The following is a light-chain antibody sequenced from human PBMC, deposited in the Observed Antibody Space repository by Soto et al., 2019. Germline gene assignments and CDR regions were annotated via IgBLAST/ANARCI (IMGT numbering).Light chain of an antibody. CDR3: QQRSNWPLT. Sequence: EIVLTQYPATLSLSPGERATLSCRASQSVSSYLAWYQQKPGQAPRLLIYDASNRATGIPARFSGSVSGTDFTLTISRLEPEDFAVYYCQQRSNWPLTFGGGTKVDIK. V-gene: IGKV3-11*01. CDR2: DAS. J-gene: IGKJ4*01. CDR1: QSVSSY.